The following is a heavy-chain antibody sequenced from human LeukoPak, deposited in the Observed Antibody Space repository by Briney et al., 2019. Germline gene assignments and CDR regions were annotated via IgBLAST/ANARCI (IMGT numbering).Heavy chain of an antibody. V-gene: IGHV3-48*01. Sequence: GGSLRLSCEASGFSFSAYSMSWVRQAPGKGLEWISYIRSSSTTIYYADSVKGRFTISRDNAENSMYLQMNSLRVEDTAVYFCARDSRSHCGTDACYGPYLDYWGQGTLVAVSS. CDR3: ARDSRSHCGTDACYGPYLDY. J-gene: IGHJ4*02. CDR2: IRSSSTTI. D-gene: IGHD2-2*01. CDR1: GFSFSAYS.